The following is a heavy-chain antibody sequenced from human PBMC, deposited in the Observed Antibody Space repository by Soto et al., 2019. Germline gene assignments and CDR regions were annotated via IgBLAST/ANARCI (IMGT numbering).Heavy chain of an antibody. CDR1: GFTFSSYA. CDR3: AGGGYYGSGSYSGGYYYGMDV. Sequence: PGGSLRLSCAASGFTFSSYAMHWVRQAPGKGLEWVAVISYDGSNKYYADSVKGRFTISRDNSKNTLYLQMNSLRAEDTAVYYCAGGGYYGSGSYSGGYYYGMDVWGQGTTVTVSS. D-gene: IGHD3-10*01. J-gene: IGHJ6*02. CDR2: ISYDGSNK. V-gene: IGHV3-30-3*01.